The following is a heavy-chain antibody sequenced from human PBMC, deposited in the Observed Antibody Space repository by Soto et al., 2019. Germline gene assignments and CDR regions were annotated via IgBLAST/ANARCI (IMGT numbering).Heavy chain of an antibody. J-gene: IGHJ5*02. V-gene: IGHV4-39*01. CDR3: ARHTYVSGRINWFDP. D-gene: IGHD3-10*01. Sequence: QLQLQESGPGLVKPSETLSLTCTVSGGSISSSSYYWGWIRQPPGKGLEWIGSIYYSGSTYYNPSLKSRVTISVDTPKNQFSLKLGSVTAADTAVYYSARHTYVSGRINWFDPWGQGTLFTVSS. CDR2: IYYSGST. CDR1: GGSISSSSYY.